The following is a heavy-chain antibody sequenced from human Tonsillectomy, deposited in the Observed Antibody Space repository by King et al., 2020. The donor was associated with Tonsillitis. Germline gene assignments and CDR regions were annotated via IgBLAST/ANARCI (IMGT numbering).Heavy chain of an antibody. V-gene: IGHV3-9*01. D-gene: IGHD1-26*01. Sequence: QLVESGGGLVQPGRSLRLSCAASGFTFDDYAMHWVRQAPGKGLEWVSGISWNSGSIGYADSGKGRFTISRDNAKNSLYLQVNSLRAEDTALYFCAKDWEPSIFCYFDSWGQGTLVTVSS. CDR3: AKDWEPSIFCYFDS. J-gene: IGHJ4*02. CDR1: GFTFDDYA. CDR2: ISWNSGSI.